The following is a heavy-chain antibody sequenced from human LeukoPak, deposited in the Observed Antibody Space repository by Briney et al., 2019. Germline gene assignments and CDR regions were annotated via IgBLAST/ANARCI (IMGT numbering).Heavy chain of an antibody. CDR1: AGSISSYY. D-gene: IGHD4-23*01. CDR3: ARHGNPPVFDY. V-gene: IGHV4-59*08. J-gene: IGHJ4*02. CDR2: IVYSGGT. Sequence: SETLSLTCTVSAGSISSYYWSWIRQPPGKGLEWIGYIVYSGGTNYNPSLKSRVTISVDTSKNQFSLKLSSVTAADTAVYYCARHGNPPVFDYWGQGTLVTVSS.